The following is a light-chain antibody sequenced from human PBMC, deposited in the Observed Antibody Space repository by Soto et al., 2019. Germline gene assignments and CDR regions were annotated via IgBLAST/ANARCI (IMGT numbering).Light chain of an antibody. CDR1: SSHIGGNT. J-gene: IGLJ1*01. V-gene: IGLV1-44*01. CDR2: SNT. CDR3: AAWDDSLGGSYV. Sequence: QSVLTQPPSASETPGQRVTISCSGSSSHIGGNTVNWYQQLPGTSPKLLIYSNTQRPSGVPDRFSGSKSGTSASLAISGLQSEDEADYYCAAWDDSLGGSYVFGTGTKVTVL.